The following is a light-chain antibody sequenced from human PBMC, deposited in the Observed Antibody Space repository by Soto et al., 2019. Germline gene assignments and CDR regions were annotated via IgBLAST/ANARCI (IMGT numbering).Light chain of an antibody. CDR2: GAS. Sequence: EIVLTQSPGTLSVSPGERATLSCRASQSVSSYLAWYQQKPGQAPRLLIYGASTRATGIPARFSGSGSGTEFTLTISSLQSEDFAVYYCQQYNNWPITFGQGTRLEIK. CDR3: QQYNNWPIT. J-gene: IGKJ5*01. CDR1: QSVSSY. V-gene: IGKV3-15*01.